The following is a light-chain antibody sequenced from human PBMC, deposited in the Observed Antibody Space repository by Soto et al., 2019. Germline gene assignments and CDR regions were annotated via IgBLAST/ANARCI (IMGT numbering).Light chain of an antibody. Sequence: EIVLTQSPGTLSLSPGERAALSCRASQSVSSSYLAWYQQKPGQAPRLLIYGASSRATGIPDRFSGSGSGTDFTLTISRLEPEDFAVYYCQHYGSSSLYTFGQGTTLEIK. J-gene: IGKJ2*01. V-gene: IGKV3-20*01. CDR2: GAS. CDR3: QHYGSSSLYT. CDR1: QSVSSSY.